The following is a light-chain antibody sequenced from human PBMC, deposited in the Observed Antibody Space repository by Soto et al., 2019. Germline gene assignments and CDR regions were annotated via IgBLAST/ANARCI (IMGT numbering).Light chain of an antibody. J-gene: IGLJ3*02. Sequence: QAVVTQPPSASGSPGQSVTISCTGTSSDVGGYNYVSWYQQYPGKAPKLMIYEVNKRPSGVPDRFSGSKSGNTASLTVSGLQAEDEADYYCTSYAGSNNLGVFGGGTKLTVL. V-gene: IGLV2-8*01. CDR1: SSDVGGYNY. CDR3: TSYAGSNNLGV. CDR2: EVN.